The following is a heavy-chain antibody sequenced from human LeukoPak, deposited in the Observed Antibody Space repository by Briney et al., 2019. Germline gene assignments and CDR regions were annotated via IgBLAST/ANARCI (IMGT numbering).Heavy chain of an antibody. CDR3: ASLAATRSYYYYYYMDV. V-gene: IGHV4-59*01. J-gene: IGHJ6*03. CDR1: GGSISSYY. Sequence: KPSETLSLTCTVSGGSISSYYWSWIRQPPGKGLEWTGYIYYSGSTNYNPSLKSRVTISVDTSKNQFSLKLSSVTAADTAVYYCASLAATRSYYYYYYMDVWGKGTTVTVSS. D-gene: IGHD2-15*01. CDR2: IYYSGST.